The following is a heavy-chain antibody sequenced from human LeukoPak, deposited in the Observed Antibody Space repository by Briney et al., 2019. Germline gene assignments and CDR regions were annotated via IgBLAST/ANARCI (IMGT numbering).Heavy chain of an antibody. J-gene: IGHJ4*02. CDR3: ARGGDSSGWYEKDYFDY. D-gene: IGHD6-19*01. V-gene: IGHV1-69*05. CDR1: GGTFSSYA. Sequence: SVKVSCKASGGTFSSYAISWVRQAPGQGLEWMGRIIPIFGTANYAQKSQGRVTITTDESTSTAYMELSSLRSEDTAVYYCARGGDSSGWYEKDYFDYWGQGTLVTVSS. CDR2: IIPIFGTA.